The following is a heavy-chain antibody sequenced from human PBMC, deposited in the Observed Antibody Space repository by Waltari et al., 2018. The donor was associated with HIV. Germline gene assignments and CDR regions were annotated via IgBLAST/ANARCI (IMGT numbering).Heavy chain of an antibody. Sequence: QVQLHQWGAGLLKPSETLSPTCAVSGGSFSGYYWIWIRQAPGKGLEWIGEINHNYITYYNPSLQSRVTVSVDTSKNQISLKVRSVTVADTAVYYCVRSLRHDSGWHDRTDYWGQGTLVTVSS. CDR2: INHNYIT. CDR3: VRSLRHDSGWHDRTDY. J-gene: IGHJ4*02. CDR1: GGSFSGYY. D-gene: IGHD5-12*01. V-gene: IGHV4-34*01.